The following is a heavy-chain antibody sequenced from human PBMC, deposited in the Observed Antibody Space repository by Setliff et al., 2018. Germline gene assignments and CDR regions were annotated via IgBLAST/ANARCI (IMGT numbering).Heavy chain of an antibody. CDR3: ARENYYVSSGYYYGVDY. CDR1: GFTFSNAW. V-gene: IGHV3-15*01. Sequence: PGGSLRLSCVASGFTFSNAWMSWVRQAPGKGLEWVGRIKFISQGGTTDYADSVKGRFTISRDNAKNSLYLQMNSLRAEDTAVYYCARENYYVSSGYYYGVDYWGQGTLVTGLL. CDR2: IKFISQGGTT. J-gene: IGHJ4*02. D-gene: IGHD3-22*01.